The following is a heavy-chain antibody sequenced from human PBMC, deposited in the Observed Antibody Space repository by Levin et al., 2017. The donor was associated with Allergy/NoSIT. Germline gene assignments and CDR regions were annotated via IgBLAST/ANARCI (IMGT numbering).Heavy chain of an antibody. V-gene: IGHV3-74*01. CDR3: VTNYCGSCYGWFDP. CDR1: GFTFSTYW. D-gene: IGHD2-2*01. CDR2: INSDGSST. J-gene: IGHJ5*02. Sequence: RGESLKISCSTSGFTFSTYWMHWVRQAPGKGLVWVSRINSDGSSTSYAESVKGRFTISRDNAKNTLFLQMNNLRAEDAAVYYCVTNYCGSCYGWFDPWGQGTLVTVSS.